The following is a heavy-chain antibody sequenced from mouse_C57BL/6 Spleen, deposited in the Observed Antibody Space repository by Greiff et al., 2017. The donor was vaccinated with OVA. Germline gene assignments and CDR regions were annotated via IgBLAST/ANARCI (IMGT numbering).Heavy chain of an antibody. D-gene: IGHD1-1*01. V-gene: IGHV1-82*01. J-gene: IGHJ2*01. Sequence: VQLQQSGPELVKPGASVKISCKASGYAFSSSWMNWVKQRPGKGLEWIGRIYPGDGDTNYNGKFKGKATLTADKSSSTAYMQLSSLTSEDSAVYFCARGEDYYGSSVDYWGQGTTLTVSS. CDR3: ARGEDYYGSSVDY. CDR1: GYAFSSSW. CDR2: IYPGDGDT.